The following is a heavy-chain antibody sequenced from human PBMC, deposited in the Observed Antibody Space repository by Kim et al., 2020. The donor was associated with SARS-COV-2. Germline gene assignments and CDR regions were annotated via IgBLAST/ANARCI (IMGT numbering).Heavy chain of an antibody. CDR1: GFTFSSYW. CDR3: ARGRVDVRTYYDILTGSDYYYGMDV. V-gene: IGHV3-74*01. CDR2: INSDGSST. Sequence: GGSLRLSCAASGFTFSSYWMHWVRQAPGKGLVWVSRINSDGSSTSYADSVKGRFTISRDNAKNTLYLQMNSLRAEDTAVYYCARGRVDVRTYYDILTGSDYYYGMDVWGQGTTVTVSS. J-gene: IGHJ6*02. D-gene: IGHD3-9*01.